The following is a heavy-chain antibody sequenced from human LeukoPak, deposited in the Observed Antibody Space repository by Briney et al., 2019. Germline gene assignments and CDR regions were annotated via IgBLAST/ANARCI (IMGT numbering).Heavy chain of an antibody. J-gene: IGHJ4*02. CDR1: GFTFSSYW. CDR2: INTDGSST. CDR3: AKDFGHCSGGSCYQGLDY. D-gene: IGHD2-15*01. V-gene: IGHV3-74*01. Sequence: PGGSLRLSCAASGFTFSSYWMHWVRQAPGKGLVWVSRINTDGSSTSYADSVKGRFTISRDNSKNTLDLQMNSLRAEDTALYYCAKDFGHCSGGSCYQGLDYWGQGTLVAVSS.